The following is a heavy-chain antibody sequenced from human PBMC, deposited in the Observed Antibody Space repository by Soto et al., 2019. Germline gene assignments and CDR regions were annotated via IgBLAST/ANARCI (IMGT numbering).Heavy chain of an antibody. Sequence: SETLSLTCAVSGGSISSGGYSWSWIRQPPGKGLEWIGYIYHSGSTYYNPSLKSRVTISVDRSKNQFSLKLSSVTAADTAVYYCARDRLISNGDYARNYYYYYGMDVWGQGTTVTVSS. CDR3: ARDRLISNGDYARNYYYYYGMDV. CDR2: IYHSGST. J-gene: IGHJ6*02. D-gene: IGHD4-17*01. CDR1: GGSISSGGYS. V-gene: IGHV4-30-2*01.